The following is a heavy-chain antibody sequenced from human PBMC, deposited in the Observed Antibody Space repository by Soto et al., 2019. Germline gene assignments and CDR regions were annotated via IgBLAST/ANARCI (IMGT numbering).Heavy chain of an antibody. CDR1: GGSISSSSYY. Sequence: TLSLTCTVSGGSISSSSYYWGWIRQPPGKGLEWIGSIYYSGSTYYNPSLKSRVTISVDTSKNQFSLKLSSVTAADTAVYYCARHVEVGAANWFDPWGQGTLVTVSS. D-gene: IGHD2-15*01. CDR3: ARHVEVGAANWFDP. CDR2: IYYSGST. J-gene: IGHJ5*02. V-gene: IGHV4-39*01.